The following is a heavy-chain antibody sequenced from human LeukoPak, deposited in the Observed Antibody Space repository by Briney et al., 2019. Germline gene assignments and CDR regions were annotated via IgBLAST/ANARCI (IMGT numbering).Heavy chain of an antibody. J-gene: IGHJ4*02. D-gene: IGHD3-9*01. CDR1: GFTFSSYG. CDR2: IWYDGSNK. CDR3: ARDLNVLRYFDWPRY. Sequence: PGGSLRLSCAASGFTFSSYGMHWVRQAPGKGLEWAAVIWYDGSNKYYADSVKGRFTIPRDNSKDTLYLQMNSLRAEDTAVYYCARDLNVLRYFDWPRYWGQGTLVTVSS. V-gene: IGHV3-33*01.